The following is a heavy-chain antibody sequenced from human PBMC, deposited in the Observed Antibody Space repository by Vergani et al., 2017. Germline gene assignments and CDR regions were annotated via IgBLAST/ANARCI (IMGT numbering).Heavy chain of an antibody. D-gene: IGHD2-8*01. Sequence: QVQLEESGGGVVQPGRSLRLSCAGSGFTLSSHAMHWVRQAPGKGLEWVAFIWYDGSKEYYADSVKGRFTISRDNSKNKLSLQMNNLRAADTAVYYCARSGYCAHGVCYMTYYYYMDVWGKGTAVTVSS. J-gene: IGHJ6*03. V-gene: IGHV3-33*01. CDR2: IWYDGSKE. CDR3: ARSGYCAHGVCYMTYYYYMDV. CDR1: GFTLSSHA.